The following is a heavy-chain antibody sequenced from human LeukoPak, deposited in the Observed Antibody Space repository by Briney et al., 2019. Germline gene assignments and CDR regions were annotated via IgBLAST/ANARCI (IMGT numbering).Heavy chain of an antibody. CDR3: TRTGSTGGY. CDR2: IHYSGST. D-gene: IGHD1-7*01. CDR1: GGSVSGGNYY. V-gene: IGHV4-61*01. Sequence: SETLSLTCTASGGSVSGGNYYCSWIRQSPGEGLEWIGYIHYSGSTVYNPSLKSRVTMSIDTSKNQFSLNLSSATAADTAVYYCTRTGSTGGYWGQGTLVTVSS. J-gene: IGHJ4*02.